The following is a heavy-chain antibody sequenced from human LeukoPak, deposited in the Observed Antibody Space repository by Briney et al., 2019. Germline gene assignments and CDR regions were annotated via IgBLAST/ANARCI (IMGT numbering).Heavy chain of an antibody. CDR3: ARVLGDYVALDY. CDR2: IYYSGNT. J-gene: IGHJ4*02. CDR1: GGSISTGDYY. V-gene: IGHV4-30-4*01. Sequence: SETLSLTCTVSGGSISTGDYYWSWIRQPPGKGLEWIGYIYYSGNTYYNPSLNSRVTISVDTSKNQFSLRLNSVTAADTAVYHCARVLGDYVALDYWGQGTLVTVSS. D-gene: IGHD4-17*01.